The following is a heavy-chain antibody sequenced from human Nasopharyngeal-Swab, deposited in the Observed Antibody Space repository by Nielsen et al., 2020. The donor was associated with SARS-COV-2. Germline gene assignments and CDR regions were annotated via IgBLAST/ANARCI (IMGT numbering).Heavy chain of an antibody. V-gene: IGHV3-48*01. Sequence: GESLKISCAASGFTFSSYSMNWVRQAPGKGLEWVSYISSSSSTIYYADSVKGRFTISRDNAKNSLYLQMNSLRAEDTAVYYCARDLYGYYYYGMDVWGQGTTVTVSS. CDR2: ISSSSSTI. CDR1: GFTFSSYS. D-gene: IGHD3-10*01. J-gene: IGHJ6*02. CDR3: ARDLYGYYYYGMDV.